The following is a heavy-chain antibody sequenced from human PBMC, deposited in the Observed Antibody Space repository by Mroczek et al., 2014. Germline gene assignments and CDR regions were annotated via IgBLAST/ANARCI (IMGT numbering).Heavy chain of an antibody. CDR2: INWNGGST. D-gene: IGHD1-26*01. V-gene: IGHV3-20*01. CDR3: ARVGDRLSYSGAFDI. Sequence: VQLVQSGGGVVRPGGSLRLSCAASGFTFDDYGMSWVRQAPGKGLEWVSGINWNGGSTGYADSVKGRFTISRDNAKNSLYLQMNSLRAEDTALYHCARVGDRLSYSGAFDIWGQGTMVTVSS. CDR1: GFTFDDYG. J-gene: IGHJ3*02.